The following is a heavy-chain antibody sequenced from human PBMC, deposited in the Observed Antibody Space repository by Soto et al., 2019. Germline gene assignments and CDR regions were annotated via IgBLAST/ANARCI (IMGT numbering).Heavy chain of an antibody. Sequence: EVQLLESGGGLVQPGGSLRLSCAASGFTFSSYAMSWVRQAPGQGLEWVSAISGSGGSTYYADSVKGRFTISRDKSKNTLYLEMNSLRAEDTAVYYCATCGGSCYSYYYYYYMDVWGKGTTVTVSS. D-gene: IGHD2-15*01. CDR1: GFTFSSYA. J-gene: IGHJ6*03. CDR2: ISGSGGST. CDR3: ATCGGSCYSYYYYYYMDV. V-gene: IGHV3-23*01.